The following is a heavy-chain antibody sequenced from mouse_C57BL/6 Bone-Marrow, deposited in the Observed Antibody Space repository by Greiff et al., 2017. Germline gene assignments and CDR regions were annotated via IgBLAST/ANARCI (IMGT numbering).Heavy chain of an antibody. Sequence: VQLQQSGAELMKPGASVKLSCKATGYTFPGYWIEWVKQRPGHGLEWIGEILPGSGSTNYNENVQGKATFTADTSSNTSYMQLSRLPTEDSAIYYGARKDGYHHYYAMDDWGQGTSVTVSS. CDR2: ILPGSGST. CDR1: GYTFPGYW. J-gene: IGHJ4*01. D-gene: IGHD2-3*01. V-gene: IGHV1-9*01. CDR3: ARKDGYHHYYAMDD.